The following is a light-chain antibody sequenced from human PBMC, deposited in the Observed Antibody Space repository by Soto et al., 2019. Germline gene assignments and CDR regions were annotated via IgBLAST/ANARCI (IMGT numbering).Light chain of an antibody. CDR3: QQYNSYSPSWT. J-gene: IGKJ1*01. CDR1: QSISNW. CDR2: DAS. V-gene: IGKV1-5*01. Sequence: DIQMTQSPSTLSASVGDRVTITCRASQSISNWLAWYQQKPGKAPKLLIYDASTLESGVPSRFSGSGSGAAFTLTISSLQSDDFATYYCQQYNSYSPSWTFGQGTKVEIK.